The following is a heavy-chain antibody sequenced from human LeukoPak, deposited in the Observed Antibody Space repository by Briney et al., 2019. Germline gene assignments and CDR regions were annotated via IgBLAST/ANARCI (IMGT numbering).Heavy chain of an antibody. CDR2: INSDGSSI. CDR3: ARGPHALEMATTYADY. CDR1: GFTFSSHW. Sequence: GGSLRLSCAASGFTFSSHWMHWVRQAPGKGLVWVSRINSDGSSISYADSVKGRFTISRDNSKNTLYLQMNSLRAEDTAVYYCARGPHALEMATTYADYWGQGTLVTVSS. D-gene: IGHD5-24*01. V-gene: IGHV3-74*01. J-gene: IGHJ4*02.